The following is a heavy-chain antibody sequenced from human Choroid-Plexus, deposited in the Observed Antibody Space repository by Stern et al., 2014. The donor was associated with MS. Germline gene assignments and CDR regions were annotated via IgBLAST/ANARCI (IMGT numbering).Heavy chain of an antibody. CDR3: AKDRQYLPFFFDF. D-gene: IGHD2/OR15-2a*01. V-gene: IGHV3-30*18. CDR1: GFSFSSFG. CDR2: ISYDGSK. J-gene: IGHJ4*02. Sequence: VQLVESGGGVVQPGRPLRLSCAASGFSFSSFGMHWVRQAPGKGLEWVALISYDGSKDYADSVKGRFAISRDNSKNTLFLQMNSLRAEDTAVYYCAKDRQYLPFFFDFGGQGPLVTVPS.